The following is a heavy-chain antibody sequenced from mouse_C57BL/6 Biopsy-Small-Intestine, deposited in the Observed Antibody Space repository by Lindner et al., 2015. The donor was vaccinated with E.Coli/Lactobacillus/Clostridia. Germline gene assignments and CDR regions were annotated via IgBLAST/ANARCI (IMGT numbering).Heavy chain of an antibody. CDR1: GYTFTSYG. CDR3: ARLGSTVVATPPAY. D-gene: IGHD1-1*01. CDR2: IYPRSGNT. V-gene: IGHV1-81*01. J-gene: IGHJ3*01. Sequence: VQLQESGAELARPGASVKLSCKASGYTFTSYGISWVKQRTGQGLEWIGEIYPRSGNTYYNEKFKGKATLTADKSSSTAYMELRSLTSEDSAVYFCARLGSTVVATPPAYWGQGTLVTVSA.